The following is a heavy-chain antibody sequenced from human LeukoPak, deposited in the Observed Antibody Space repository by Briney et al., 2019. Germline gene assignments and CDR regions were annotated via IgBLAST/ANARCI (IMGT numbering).Heavy chain of an antibody. Sequence: GGSLRLSCAASGFTFSSYSMNWVRQAPGKGLEWVSSISSSSSYIYYADSVKGRFTISRDNAKNLLYLQMNSLRAEDTAVYYCAREAAIYSSSYYYYYMDVWGKGTTVTVSS. CDR3: AREAAIYSSSYYYYYMDV. D-gene: IGHD6-6*01. CDR2: ISSSSSYI. J-gene: IGHJ6*03. V-gene: IGHV3-21*01. CDR1: GFTFSSYS.